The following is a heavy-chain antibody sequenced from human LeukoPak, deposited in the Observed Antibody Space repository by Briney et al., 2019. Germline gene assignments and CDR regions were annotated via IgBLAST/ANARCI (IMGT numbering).Heavy chain of an antibody. J-gene: IGHJ5*02. CDR3: ARQCCRGASPGFDP. CDR1: GYSFTDYW. D-gene: IGHD3-10*01. V-gene: IGHV5-51*01. Sequence: GESLKISCKGSGYSFTDYWIAWVRQMPGKGLEWMGIIYPGDSDTRYSPSFQGQVTFPADKSISTAYLQWSSLRASDTAIYYCARQCCRGASPGFDPWGQGTLVTVSS. CDR2: IYPGDSDT.